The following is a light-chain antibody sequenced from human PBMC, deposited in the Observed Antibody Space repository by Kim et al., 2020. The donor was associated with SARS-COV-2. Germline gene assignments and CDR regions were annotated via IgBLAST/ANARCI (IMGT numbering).Light chain of an antibody. CDR3: QAWDSSYV. CDR1: KLGNKY. Sequence: SYELTQPPSVSVSPGQTASITCSGDKLGNKYASWYQQKPGQSPVLVIYQDTKRPSGIPERFSGSNSGNTATLTISGTQAVDEADYYCQAWDSSYVFGTGTKVTVL. J-gene: IGLJ1*01. V-gene: IGLV3-1*01. CDR2: QDT.